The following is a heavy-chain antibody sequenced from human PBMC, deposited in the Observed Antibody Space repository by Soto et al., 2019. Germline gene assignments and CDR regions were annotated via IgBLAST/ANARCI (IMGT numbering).Heavy chain of an antibody. J-gene: IGHJ6*02. Sequence: GASVKVSCKASGYTFSTYLMYWVRQAPGQRLEWMGWTNVGNANTKYSQNFQGRVTITKDTSARTVCMELRSLRSEDTAVYYCASSYGSGSLYPYYYGMDVWGQGTTVTVSS. CDR2: TNVGNANT. D-gene: IGHD3-10*01. CDR1: GYTFSTYL. CDR3: ASSYGSGSLYPYYYGMDV. V-gene: IGHV1-3*01.